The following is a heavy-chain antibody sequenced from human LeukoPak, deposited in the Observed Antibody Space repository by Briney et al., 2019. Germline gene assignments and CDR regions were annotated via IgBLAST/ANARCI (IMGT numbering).Heavy chain of an antibody. V-gene: IGHV3-11*01. CDR1: GFTFSDYY. D-gene: IGHD3-3*01. Sequence: GGSLRLSCAASGFTFSDYYMSWIRQAPGKGLEWVSYISSSGSTIYYADSVKGRFTISRDNAKNSLYLQMNSLRAEDTAVYYCAREHQSGPDAFDIWGQGTMVTVSS. CDR2: ISSSGSTI. CDR3: AREHQSGPDAFDI. J-gene: IGHJ3*02.